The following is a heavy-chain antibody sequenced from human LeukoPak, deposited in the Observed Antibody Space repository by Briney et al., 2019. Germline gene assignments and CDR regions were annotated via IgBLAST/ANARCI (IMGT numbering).Heavy chain of an antibody. CDR3: ARDRIAAARNYYYYGMDV. J-gene: IGHJ6*02. D-gene: IGHD6-13*01. CDR1: GYTFTGYY. Sequence: GASVKVSCRASGYTFTGYYMHWVRQAPGQGLEWMGWINPNSGGTNYAQKFQGRVTMTRDTSISTAYMEPSRLRSDDTAVYYCARDRIAAARNYYYYGMDVWGQGTTVTVSS. CDR2: INPNSGGT. V-gene: IGHV1-2*02.